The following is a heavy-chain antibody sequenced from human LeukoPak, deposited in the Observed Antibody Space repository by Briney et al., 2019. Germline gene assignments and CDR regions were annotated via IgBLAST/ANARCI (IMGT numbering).Heavy chain of an antibody. V-gene: IGHV3-30*03. CDR1: GFTFSSYG. Sequence: GGPLRLSCAASGFTFSSYGMHWVRQAPGKGLEWVAVISYDGSNKYYADSVKGRFTISRDNSKNTLYLQMNSLRAEDTAVYYCATRWAAAGYPFDYWGQGTLVTVSS. D-gene: IGHD6-13*01. CDR3: ATRWAAAGYPFDY. CDR2: ISYDGSNK. J-gene: IGHJ4*02.